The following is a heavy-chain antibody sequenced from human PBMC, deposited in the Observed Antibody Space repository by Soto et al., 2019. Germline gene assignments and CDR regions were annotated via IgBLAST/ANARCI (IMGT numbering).Heavy chain of an antibody. Sequence: SETMYLTCTVSGGSISNYYWNWIRQPPGKGLEWIGYISHSGGTNYNPSLKSRVTISVDTSKIQFSLKLSSVTAADTAVYYCARAYDTSGYFHAFDIWGQGTMVTVSS. CDR1: GGSISNYY. CDR3: ARAYDTSGYFHAFDI. J-gene: IGHJ3*02. CDR2: ISHSGGT. D-gene: IGHD3-22*01. V-gene: IGHV4-59*01.